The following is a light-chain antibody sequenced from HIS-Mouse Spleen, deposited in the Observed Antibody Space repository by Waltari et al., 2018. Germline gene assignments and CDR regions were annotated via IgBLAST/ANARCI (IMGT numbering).Light chain of an antibody. CDR2: EDR. J-gene: IGLJ2*01. CDR3: YSTDSSGNHRV. V-gene: IGLV3-10*01. CDR1: ALPKKY. Sequence: SYELTQPPSVSVSPGQTARITCSGDALPKKYAYWYQQKSGQAPVLVIYEDRKRPPGIPEGFYGYSSGTMATLTISGAQVEDEADYYCYSTDSSGNHRVFGGGTKLTVL.